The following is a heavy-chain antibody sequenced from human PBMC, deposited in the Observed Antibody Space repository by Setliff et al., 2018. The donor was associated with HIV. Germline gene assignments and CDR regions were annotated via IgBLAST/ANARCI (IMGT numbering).Heavy chain of an antibody. CDR2: IYNSVTT. CDR3: DRGGTSSNWFGP. Sequence: PSETLSLTCIVSGASISSNTWSWIRQAPGKGLQWIGFIYNSVTTNYNPSLKSRVTISLDTSKNQFSLKLTSVTAADTAVYYCDRGGTSSNWFGPWGQGTLVTVSS. D-gene: IGHD2-2*01. J-gene: IGHJ5*02. V-gene: IGHV4-59*01. CDR1: GASISSNT.